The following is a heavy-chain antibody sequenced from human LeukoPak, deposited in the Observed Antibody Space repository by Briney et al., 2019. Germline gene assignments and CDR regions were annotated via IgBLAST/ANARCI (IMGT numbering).Heavy chain of an antibody. CDR1: GYTFTSYD. D-gene: IGHD3-9*01. CDR2: MNPNSGYT. Sequence: GASVKVSCKATGYTFTSYDINWVRQATGQGLEWMGWMNPNSGYTGYAQKFQGRVTMTRNTSISTAYMELSSLRSEDTAVYYCARPNYDLLTGYYPHLDVWGQGTTVTVSS. J-gene: IGHJ6*02. V-gene: IGHV1-8*01. CDR3: ARPNYDLLTGYYPHLDV.